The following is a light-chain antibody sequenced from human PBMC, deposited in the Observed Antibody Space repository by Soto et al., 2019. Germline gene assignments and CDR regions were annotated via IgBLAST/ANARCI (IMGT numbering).Light chain of an antibody. V-gene: IGKV3-15*01. Sequence: ETVLTQSPGTLRLSPGERATLSCRASHSVSSSYLTWYQQRPGQPPRLLIYRASTRAPGIPARFSGSGSGTEFTLTVSSLQSEDFAVYYCQQYNHWPPWLTFGGGTKVEVK. CDR3: QQYNHWPPWLT. CDR1: HSVSSSY. J-gene: IGKJ4*01. CDR2: RAS.